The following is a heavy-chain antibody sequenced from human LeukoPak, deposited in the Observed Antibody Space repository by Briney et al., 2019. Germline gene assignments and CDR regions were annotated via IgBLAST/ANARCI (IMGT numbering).Heavy chain of an antibody. D-gene: IGHD4-17*01. CDR2: ISYSGST. V-gene: IGHV4-59*01. CDR1: DSISSYS. CDR3: VTYLYGIFDF. J-gene: IGHJ4*02. Sequence: SETLSLTCTVSDSISSYSWSWIRQPPGKGLEWIGYISYSGSTNSNPSLKSRVTISVDTSKKQFSLKLRSVTAADTAVYYCVTYLYGIFDFWGQGTLVTVSS.